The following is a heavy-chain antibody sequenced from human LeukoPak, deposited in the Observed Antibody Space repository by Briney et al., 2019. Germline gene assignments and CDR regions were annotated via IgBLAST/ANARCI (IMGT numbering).Heavy chain of an antibody. V-gene: IGHV1-18*01. CDR1: GYTFTNYG. J-gene: IGHJ3*02. Sequence: ASVKVSCTASGYTFTNYGISWVRQAPGQGLEWMGWTSAYNDNTNYVQRFQGRVIMTTDTSTSTAYMELRSLRSDDTAVYYCARDRPKDDAFDIWGQGTMVTVSS. CDR3: ARDRPKDDAFDI. CDR2: TSAYNDNT.